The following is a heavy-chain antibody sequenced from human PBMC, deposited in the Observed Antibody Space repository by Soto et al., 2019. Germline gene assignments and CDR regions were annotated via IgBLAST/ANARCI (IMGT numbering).Heavy chain of an antibody. CDR2: IRSKAYGGTT. Sequence: LRLSCTASGFTFGDYAMSWFRQAPGKGLEWVGFIRSKAYGGTTEYAASVKGRFTISRDDSKSIAYLQMNSLKTEDTAVYYCTRAYIAARPGWFDPWGQGTLVTVSS. V-gene: IGHV3-49*03. D-gene: IGHD6-6*01. CDR1: GFTFGDYA. J-gene: IGHJ5*02. CDR3: TRAYIAARPGWFDP.